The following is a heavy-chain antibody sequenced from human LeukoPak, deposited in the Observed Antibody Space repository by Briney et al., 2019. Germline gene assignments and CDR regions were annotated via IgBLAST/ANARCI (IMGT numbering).Heavy chain of an antibody. CDR1: GYNFTSYW. Sequence: GESLKISCKGSGYNFTSYWIGWVRQMPGKGLEWMGIIYPGDSDTRYSPSFQGQVTVSADKSISTAYLQWSTLKASDTAMYYCARSMGEEDIMITFGGVIVEYYFDYWGQGTLVTVSS. V-gene: IGHV5-51*01. D-gene: IGHD3-16*02. J-gene: IGHJ4*02. CDR3: ARSMGEEDIMITFGGVIVEYYFDY. CDR2: IYPGDSDT.